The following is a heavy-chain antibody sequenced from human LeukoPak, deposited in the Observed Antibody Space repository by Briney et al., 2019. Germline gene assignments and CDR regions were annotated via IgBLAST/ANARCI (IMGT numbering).Heavy chain of an antibody. J-gene: IGHJ4*02. V-gene: IGHV3-21*01. CDR3: ARDSAIRSFDY. Sequence: GGSLRLSCAASGFTFSSYSMKWVRQAPGKGPEWVSSISSSSSYIYYADSVKGRFTISRDNAKNSLYLQMNSLRAEDTAVYYCARDSAIRSFDYWGQGTLVTVSS. CDR2: ISSSSSYI. D-gene: IGHD3-9*01. CDR1: GFTFSSYS.